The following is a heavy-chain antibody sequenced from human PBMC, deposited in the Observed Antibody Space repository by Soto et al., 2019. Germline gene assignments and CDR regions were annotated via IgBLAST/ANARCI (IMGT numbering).Heavy chain of an antibody. J-gene: IGHJ4*02. V-gene: IGHV3-21*01. D-gene: IGHD6-19*01. CDR2: ISGGSSYI. CDR3: ARATVAGPYYFDY. Sequence: EVQLVESGGGLVKPGGSLRLSCAASGFTFSSNSMLWVRQAPGKGLEWVSSISGGSSYISYADSLKGRFTISRDNAKNSLYLQMNSLRAEDTAVYYCARATVAGPYYFDYWGQGTLVTVSS. CDR1: GFTFSSNS.